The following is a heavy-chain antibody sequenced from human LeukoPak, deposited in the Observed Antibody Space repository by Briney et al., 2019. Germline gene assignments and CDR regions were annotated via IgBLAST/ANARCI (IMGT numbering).Heavy chain of an antibody. CDR1: GFTFSSYA. Sequence: GGSLRLSCAASGFTFSSYAMSWVRQAPGKGLEWDSSISSRSTYIYYADSVKGRFTISRDNAKNSLYLQMNSLRAEDTAVYYCERDQNDSSGYSGGLDYWGQGTLVTVSS. D-gene: IGHD3-22*01. CDR2: ISSRSTYI. V-gene: IGHV3-21*01. CDR3: ERDQNDSSGYSGGLDY. J-gene: IGHJ4*02.